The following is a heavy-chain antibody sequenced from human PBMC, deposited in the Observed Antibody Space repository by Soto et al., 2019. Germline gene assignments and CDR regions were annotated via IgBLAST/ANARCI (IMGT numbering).Heavy chain of an antibody. CDR1: GGSINSYY. CDR3: ARDPAP. CDR2: IYYSGST. V-gene: IGHV4-59*01. J-gene: IGHJ5*02. Sequence: SETLSLTCTVSGGSINSYYWSWIRQPPGKGLEWIGYIYYSGSTNYNPSLKSRVTISVDTSKNQFSLKLRSVTGADTAVYYCARDPAPWGQGTLVTVSS.